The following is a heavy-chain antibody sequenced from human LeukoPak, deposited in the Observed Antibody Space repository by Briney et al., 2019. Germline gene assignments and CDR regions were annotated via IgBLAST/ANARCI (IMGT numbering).Heavy chain of an antibody. V-gene: IGHV3-74*01. CDR2: IKKDGTYR. J-gene: IGHJ4*02. CDR3: ARDDDVYGIDY. CDR1: GFTFSGNW. Sequence: GGSLRLSCVVSGFTFSGNWMHWVRQGPGKGLMCVARIKKDGTYRDYADSVKGRFTISRDNAKNTLFLQMDSLKDEDTAVYYCARDDDVYGIDYWGQGTLVTVSS. D-gene: IGHD3-16*01.